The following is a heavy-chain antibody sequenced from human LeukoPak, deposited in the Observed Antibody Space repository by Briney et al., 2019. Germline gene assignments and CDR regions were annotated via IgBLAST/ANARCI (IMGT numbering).Heavy chain of an antibody. V-gene: IGHV1-18*01. CDR3: ARDHPWMVRGVWDY. J-gene: IGHJ4*02. CDR1: GYTFTSYG. CDR2: ISAYNGNT. Sequence: ASVKVSCKASGYTFTSYGISWVRQAPGQGLEWMGWISAYNGNTNYAQKLQGRVTMTTDTSTSTAYMELRSLRSDDTAVYYCARDHPWMVRGVWDYWGQGTLVTVSS. D-gene: IGHD3-10*01.